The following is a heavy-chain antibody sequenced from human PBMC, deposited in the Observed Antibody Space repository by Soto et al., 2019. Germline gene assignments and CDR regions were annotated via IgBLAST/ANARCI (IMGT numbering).Heavy chain of an antibody. CDR2: IYPGDSDT. CDR1: GYSFSNYW. J-gene: IGHJ5*02. D-gene: IGHD1-26*01. CDR3: ARGGASGRYPTLQRYNWFDP. V-gene: IGHV5-51*01. Sequence: GESLKISGKGSGYSFSNYWIGWVRQMPGKGLEWMGIIYPGDSDTKYSPSFQGQVTISADKSISTAYLQWSSLKASDTAIYYCARGGASGRYPTLQRYNWFDPWGQGTLVTVSS.